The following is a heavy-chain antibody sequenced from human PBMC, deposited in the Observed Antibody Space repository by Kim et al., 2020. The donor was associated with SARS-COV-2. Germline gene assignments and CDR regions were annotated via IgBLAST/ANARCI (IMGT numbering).Heavy chain of an antibody. J-gene: IGHJ4*02. CDR3: AKDIHTSSGWHQGVFDY. V-gene: IGHV3-23*01. D-gene: IGHD6-19*01. CDR1: GFTFSSYA. CDR2: ISGSGGST. Sequence: GGSLRLSCAASGFTFSSYAMSWVRQAPGKGLEWVSAISGSGGSTYYADSVKGRFTISRDNSKNTLYLQMNSLRAEDTAVYYCAKDIHTSSGWHQGVFDYWGQGTLVTVSS.